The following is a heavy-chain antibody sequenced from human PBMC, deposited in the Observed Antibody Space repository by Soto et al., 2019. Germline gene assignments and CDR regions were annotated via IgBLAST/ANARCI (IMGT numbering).Heavy chain of an antibody. J-gene: IGHJ6*02. CDR2: INPNSGGT. CDR3: ARDSHSPRLGTTYGMDV. D-gene: IGHD7-27*01. V-gene: IGHV1-2*04. CDR1: GYTFTGYY. Sequence: GASVKVSCKASGYTFTGYYMHWVRQAPGQGLEWMGWINPNSGGTNHAQKFQGWVTMTRDTSISTAYMELSRLRSDDTAVYYCARDSHSPRLGTTYGMDVWGQGTTVTVSS.